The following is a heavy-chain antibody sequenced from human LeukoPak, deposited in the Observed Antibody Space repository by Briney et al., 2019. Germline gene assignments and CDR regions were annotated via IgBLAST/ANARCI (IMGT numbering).Heavy chain of an antibody. CDR1: GYTFTSYD. CDR3: ARVVGYSYGLGY. J-gene: IGHJ4*02. CDR2: MNPNSGNT. D-gene: IGHD5-18*01. V-gene: IGHV1-8*01. Sequence: ASVKVSCKASGYTFTSYDINWVRQATGQGLEWMGWMNPNSGNTGYAQKFQGRITMTRNTSISTAYMELSGLRSEDTAVYHCARVVGYSYGLGYWGQGTLVPVSS.